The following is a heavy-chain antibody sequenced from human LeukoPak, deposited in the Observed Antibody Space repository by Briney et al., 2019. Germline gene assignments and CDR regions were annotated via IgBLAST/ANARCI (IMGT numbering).Heavy chain of an antibody. CDR1: GFTFSNAW. CDR2: IKSKTDGGTT. D-gene: IGHD3-9*01. Sequence: GGSLRLSCAASGFTFSNAWMSWVRQAPGKGLEWVGRIKSKTDGGTTDYAAPVKGRFTISRDDSKNTLYLQMNSLKTEDTAVYYCTTGVGYFDWLPLIWGQGTLVTVSS. J-gene: IGHJ4*02. V-gene: IGHV3-15*01. CDR3: TTGVGYFDWLPLI.